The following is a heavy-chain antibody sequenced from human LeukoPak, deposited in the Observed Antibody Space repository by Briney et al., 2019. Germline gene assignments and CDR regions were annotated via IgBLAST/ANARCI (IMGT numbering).Heavy chain of an antibody. J-gene: IGHJ4*02. V-gene: IGHV6-1*01. CDR1: EDSVPINSAA. CDR3: ARSPSPYSSGWYFDY. Sequence: SQTLSLTCAISEDSVPINSAAWNWIRQSPSRGLEWLGRTYQRSKWYNDYAVSVKSRITINPDISKNQFSLQLSSVTPEDTAVYYCARSPSPYSSGWYFDYWGQGTLVTVSS. D-gene: IGHD6-19*01. CDR2: TYQRSKWYN.